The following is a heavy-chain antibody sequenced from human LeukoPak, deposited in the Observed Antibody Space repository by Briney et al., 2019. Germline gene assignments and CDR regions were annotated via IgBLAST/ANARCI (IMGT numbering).Heavy chain of an antibody. V-gene: IGHV3-23*01. CDR1: EFTFSSYW. J-gene: IGHJ4*02. D-gene: IGHD6-13*01. Sequence: GGSLRLSCAASEFTFSSYWMSWVRQAPGKGLEWVSAISGSGGSTYYADSVKGRFTISRDNSKNTLYLQMNSLRAEDTAVYYCAKLKGIAAAPLSDYWGQGTLVTVSS. CDR2: ISGSGGST. CDR3: AKLKGIAAAPLSDY.